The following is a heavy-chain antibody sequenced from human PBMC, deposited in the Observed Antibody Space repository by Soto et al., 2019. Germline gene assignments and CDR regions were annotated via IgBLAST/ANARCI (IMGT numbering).Heavy chain of an antibody. D-gene: IGHD6-13*01. CDR2: ISAYNGNT. V-gene: IGHV1-18*04. CDR3: ARDYPGSSWSMYYCYGMDV. J-gene: IGHJ6*02. Sequence: RASVKVSCKASGYTFTSYGISWVRQAPGQGLEWMVWISAYNGNTNYAQKLQGRVTMITDTSTSTAYMELRSLRSGDTAVYYCARDYPGSSWSMYYCYGMDVWGQGTTVTVSS. CDR1: GYTFTSYG.